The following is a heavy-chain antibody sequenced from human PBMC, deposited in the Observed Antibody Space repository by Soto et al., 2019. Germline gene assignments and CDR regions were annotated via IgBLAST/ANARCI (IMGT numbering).Heavy chain of an antibody. D-gene: IGHD6-13*01. CDR3: VRRHVSATGIDWFDP. J-gene: IGHJ5*02. CDR2: LNAANGDT. Sequence: ASVKVSCKASGCTFTSYGIHWVRPAPGQRLEWMGWLNAANGDTKYSPKFQGRVTITRDTSASTAYMELSSLRSEDTAVYYCVRRHVSATGIDWFDPSGQGTLVPVSS. V-gene: IGHV1-3*01. CDR1: GCTFTSYG.